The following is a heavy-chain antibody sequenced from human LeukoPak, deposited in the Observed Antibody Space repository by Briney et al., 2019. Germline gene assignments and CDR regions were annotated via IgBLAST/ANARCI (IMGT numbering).Heavy chain of an antibody. CDR1: GFTFSSYD. D-gene: IGHD6-13*01. CDR3: ARAGYSSSWYEV. Sequence: GGSLRLSCAASGFTFSSYDMHWVRHATGKGLEWVSAIGTAGDTYYPGSVKGRFTISRENAKNSLYLQMNSLRAGDTAVYYCARAGYSSSWYEVWGQGTLVTVSS. V-gene: IGHV3-13*01. J-gene: IGHJ4*02. CDR2: IGTAGDT.